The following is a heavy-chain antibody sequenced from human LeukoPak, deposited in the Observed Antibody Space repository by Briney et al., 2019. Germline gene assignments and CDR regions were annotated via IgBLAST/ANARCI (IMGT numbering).Heavy chain of an antibody. Sequence: SETLSLTCSVSGGAIISYYWSWIRQPAGKGPEWIGRIYPTGNTDYNPSLKTRVTMSTDLSKKQFSLRLRSVTAADTAVYYCPRLKFYDSTGYSPYYYMDVWGKGTAVTVS. CDR3: PRLKFYDSTGYSPYYYMDV. D-gene: IGHD3-22*01. J-gene: IGHJ6*03. CDR1: GGAIISYY. CDR2: IYPTGNT. V-gene: IGHV4-4*07.